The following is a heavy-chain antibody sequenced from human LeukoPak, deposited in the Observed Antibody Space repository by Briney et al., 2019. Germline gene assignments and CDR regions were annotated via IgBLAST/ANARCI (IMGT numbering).Heavy chain of an antibody. CDR3: AAGEQQSHGW. V-gene: IGHV1-3*01. D-gene: IGHD6-13*01. CDR1: GYTFSNYG. J-gene: IGHJ4*02. CDR2: SNAGNGNT. Sequence: GASVKVSCKASGYTFSNYGIHWVRQAPGQRLEWMGWSNAGNGNTEYSQKFQGRVTITRDTSASTAYMDLSSLRSEDTAVYYCAAGEQQSHGWWGQGTLVTVSS.